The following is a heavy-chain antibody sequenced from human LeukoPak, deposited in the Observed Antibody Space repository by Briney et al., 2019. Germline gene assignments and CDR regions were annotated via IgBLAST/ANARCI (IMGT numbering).Heavy chain of an antibody. J-gene: IGHJ4*02. CDR2: ISKSDGST. D-gene: IGHD2-21*01. CDR3: ARGALIPDF. V-gene: IGHV3-23*01. Sequence: GGSLRLSCAASGFTFSSYAMTWVRQAPGKGLAWVSSISKSDGSTYYADSVKGRSTISRDNSKNTVYLHMDSLRVEDTAIYYCARGALIPDFRGQGTLVTVSS. CDR1: GFTFSSYA.